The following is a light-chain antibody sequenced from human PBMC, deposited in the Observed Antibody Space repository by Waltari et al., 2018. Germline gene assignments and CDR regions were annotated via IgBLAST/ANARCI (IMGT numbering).Light chain of an antibody. J-gene: IGKJ2*01. CDR1: QTVLYSDNNNY. V-gene: IGKV4-1*01. Sequence: DIVMTQSPYSLAVSLVERASITCKSSQTVLYSDNNNYLGRYQQRPGQPPKLLISWASTRESGVPDRFSGSGSGTDFTLTINSLQAEDVAIYYCQQYYSTPVTFGQGTKLEIK. CDR2: WAS. CDR3: QQYYSTPVT.